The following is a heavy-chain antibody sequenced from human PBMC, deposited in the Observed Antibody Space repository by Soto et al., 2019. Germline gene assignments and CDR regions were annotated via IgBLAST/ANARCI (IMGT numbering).Heavy chain of an antibody. Sequence: SHTLLLTCAICGDRVSHNGATWNWIRQSPSRGLEWLGRAYYRSRWRYDYATSVRGRITINPDTSKNQFSLQLNSVTPEDTALYDGARDHPDLNSDFDEWGKGSPVT. CDR2: AYYRSRWRY. D-gene: IGHD4-4*01. CDR3: ARDHPDLNSDFDE. CDR1: GDRVSHNGAT. V-gene: IGHV6-1*01. J-gene: IGHJ4*02.